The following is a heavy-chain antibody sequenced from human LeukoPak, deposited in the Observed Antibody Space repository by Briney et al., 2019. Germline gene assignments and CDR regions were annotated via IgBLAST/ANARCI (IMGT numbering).Heavy chain of an antibody. CDR1: GGSISSSSYY. CDR3: AREGDGGLFDY. Sequence: PSETLSLTCTVSGGSISSSSYYWGWIRQPPGKGLEWIGSIYYSGSTYYNPSLKSRVTISVDTSKNQFSLKLSSVTAADTAVYYCAREGDGGLFDYWGQGTLVTVSS. V-gene: IGHV4-39*07. J-gene: IGHJ4*02. D-gene: IGHD5-24*01. CDR2: IYYSGST.